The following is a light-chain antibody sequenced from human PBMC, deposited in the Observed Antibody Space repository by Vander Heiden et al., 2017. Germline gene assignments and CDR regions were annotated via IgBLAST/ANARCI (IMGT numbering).Light chain of an antibody. CDR1: QGINIF. CDR3: QQNDSAPRT. V-gene: IGKV1-39*01. Sequence: DIQIPQSPSSLSASVGDRVTITCRASQGINIFLDWYQQKPGKVPNLLIYAASSLQSGVPPRFSGSGSGTDFTLTISNLQPEDVATYYCQQNDSAPRTFGQGTKVEIK. J-gene: IGKJ1*01. CDR2: AAS.